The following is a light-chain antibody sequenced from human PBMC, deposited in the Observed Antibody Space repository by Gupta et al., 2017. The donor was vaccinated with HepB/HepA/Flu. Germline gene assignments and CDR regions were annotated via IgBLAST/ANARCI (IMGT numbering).Light chain of an antibody. J-gene: IGKJ1*01. CDR1: QRINTY. Sequence: IPMTQSPPSLSASFSARVTIPCRACQRINTYLNWYQQKPGKAPKLLINGASSLQSGVPSRFSGSGSGTDFTLTISRLQPEDFATYYCQQSVHTPWTFGLGTKVEIK. CDR2: GAS. V-gene: IGKV1-39*01. CDR3: QQSVHTPWT.